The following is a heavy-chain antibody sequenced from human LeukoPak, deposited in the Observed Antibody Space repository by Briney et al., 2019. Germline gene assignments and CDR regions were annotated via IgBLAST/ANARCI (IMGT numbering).Heavy chain of an antibody. CDR3: AREDWNDGVTGYYGMDV. CDR1: VGTFSSYP. CDR2: IIPIFGTA. D-gene: IGHD1-1*01. J-gene: IGHJ6*04. Sequence: SVKGSCKASVGTFSSYPISWVRQAPGQGLEWIGGIIPIFGTASYAQKFQGRVTINADESTSTAYMELSSLRSEETAVYYCAREDWNDGVTGYYGMDVWGKGTTVTVSS. V-gene: IGHV1-69*13.